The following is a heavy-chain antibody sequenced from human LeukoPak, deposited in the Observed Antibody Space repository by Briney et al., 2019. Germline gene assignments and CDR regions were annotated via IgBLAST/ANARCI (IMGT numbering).Heavy chain of an antibody. CDR3: ARVEWVGADKHFDS. V-gene: IGHV1-2*02. D-gene: IGHD1-26*01. CDR2: INPNSGGT. CDR1: RYTFTVYY. J-gene: IGHJ4*02. Sequence: GASVKVSCKPSRYTFTVYYMHSVRQAPGPGLEWMGWINPNSGGTNYAQKFQGRVTMTRDTSISTAYMELSRLRSDDTAVYYCARVEWVGADKHFDSWGQGTLVTVSS.